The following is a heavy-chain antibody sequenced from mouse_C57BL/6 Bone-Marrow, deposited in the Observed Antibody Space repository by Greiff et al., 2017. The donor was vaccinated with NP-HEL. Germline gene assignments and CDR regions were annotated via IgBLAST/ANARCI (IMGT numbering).Heavy chain of an antibody. CDR1: GFTFSSYA. CDR3: ARGYGNYPYYTMDY. CDR2: ISDGGSYT. Sequence: EVQLQQSGGGLVKPGGSLKLSCAASGFTFSSYAMSWVRQTPEKRLEWVATISDGGSYTYYPDNVKGRFTISRDNAKNNLYLQMSHLKSEDTAMYYCARGYGNYPYYTMDYWGQGTSVTVSS. J-gene: IGHJ4*01. D-gene: IGHD2-10*02. V-gene: IGHV5-4*01.